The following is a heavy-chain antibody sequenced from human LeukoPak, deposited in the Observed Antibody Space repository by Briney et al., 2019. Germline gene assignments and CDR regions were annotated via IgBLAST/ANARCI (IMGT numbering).Heavy chain of an antibody. V-gene: IGHV3-7*01. CDR3: LGSADRG. CDR1: GFTFSSHG. CDR2: MNPDGSET. Sequence: GGSLRLSCADSGFTFSSHGMSWVRQAPGRGLEWVGNMNPDGSETYYVDSMKGRFTISRDNAKDSVYLQMNTLRVEDTAVYYCLGSADRGWGQGTLVTVSS. J-gene: IGHJ4*02. D-gene: IGHD6-25*01.